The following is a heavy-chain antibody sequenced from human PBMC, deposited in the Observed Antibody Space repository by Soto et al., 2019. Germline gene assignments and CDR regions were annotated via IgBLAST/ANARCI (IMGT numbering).Heavy chain of an antibody. CDR2: ISYDGSNK. V-gene: IGHV3-30-3*01. CDR1: GFTFSSYA. Sequence: PGGSLRLSCAASGFTFSSYAMHWVRQAPGKGLEWVAVISYDGSNKYYADSVKGRFTISRDNSKNTLYLQMSSLRAEDTAVYYCAREERYFDWLLSYYFDYWGQGTLVTAPQ. CDR3: AREERYFDWLLSYYFDY. D-gene: IGHD3-9*01. J-gene: IGHJ4*02.